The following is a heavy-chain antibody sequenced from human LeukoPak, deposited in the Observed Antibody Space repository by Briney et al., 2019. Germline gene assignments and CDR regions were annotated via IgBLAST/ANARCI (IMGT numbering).Heavy chain of an antibody. J-gene: IGHJ4*02. Sequence: GGSLRLFCAASGFTFNSSAMTWVRQAPGKGLEWVSAISGSGAGTYYADSVKGQFTLSRDNSKNTLDLQMNSLRAEDTAIYHCAKVKAPGAIASYFDYWGQGTLVTVSS. CDR1: GFTFNSSA. CDR3: AKVKAPGAIASYFDY. D-gene: IGHD2-2*01. CDR2: ISGSGAGT. V-gene: IGHV3-23*01.